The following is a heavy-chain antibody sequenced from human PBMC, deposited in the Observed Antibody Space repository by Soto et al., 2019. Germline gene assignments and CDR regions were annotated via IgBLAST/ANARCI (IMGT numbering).Heavy chain of an antibody. CDR3: ARDYERVVVVSAYPLYYYYGMDV. V-gene: IGHV1-18*01. J-gene: IGHJ6*02. Sequence: ASVKVSCKASGYTFTSYGISWVRQAPGQGLEWMGWISAYNGNTNYAQKLQGRVTMTTDTSTSTAYMELRSLRSDDTAVYYCARDYERVVVVSAYPLYYYYGMDVWDQGITVTVSS. CDR2: ISAYNGNT. D-gene: IGHD2-2*01. CDR1: GYTFTSYG.